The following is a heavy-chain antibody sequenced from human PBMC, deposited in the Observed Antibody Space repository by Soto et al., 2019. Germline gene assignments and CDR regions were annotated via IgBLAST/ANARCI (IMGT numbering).Heavy chain of an antibody. CDR3: ARDSYYDFWSGYYSGSGGAFDI. J-gene: IGHJ3*02. V-gene: IGHV4-4*02. CDR2: IYHSGST. D-gene: IGHD3-3*01. Sequence: SETLSLTCAVSSGSISSSNWWSWVRQPPGKGLEWIGEIYHSGSTNYNPSLKSRVTISVDKSKNQFSLKLSSVTAADTAVYYCARDSYYDFWSGYYSGSGGAFDIWGQGTMVTVSS. CDR1: SGSISSSNW.